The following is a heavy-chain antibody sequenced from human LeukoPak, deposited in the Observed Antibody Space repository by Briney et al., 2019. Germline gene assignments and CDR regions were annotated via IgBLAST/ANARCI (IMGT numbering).Heavy chain of an antibody. Sequence: GGSLRLSCAASGFTFSSYAMSWVRQAPGKGLEWVSAISGSGGSTYYADSVKGRFTISRDNSKDTLYLQMNSLRAEDTAVYYCAKDPRARYSSGWYYFDYWGQGTLVTVSS. CDR2: ISGSGGST. CDR1: GFTFSSYA. J-gene: IGHJ4*02. CDR3: AKDPRARYSSGWYYFDY. V-gene: IGHV3-23*01. D-gene: IGHD6-19*01.